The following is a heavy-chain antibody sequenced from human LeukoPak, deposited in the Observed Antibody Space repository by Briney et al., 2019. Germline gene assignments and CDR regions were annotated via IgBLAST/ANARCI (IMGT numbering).Heavy chain of an antibody. CDR1: GFTFSSYA. CDR2: ISYDGSNK. D-gene: IGHD6-13*01. CDR3: ARELLLDPLSSYSSSPRGLDY. J-gene: IGHJ4*02. Sequence: PGGSLRLSCAASGFTFSSYAMHWVRQAPGKGLEWVSVISYDGSNKYYADSVKGRFTISRDNSKNTLYLQMNSLRAEDTAVYYCARELLLDPLSSYSSSPRGLDYWGQGTLVTVSS. V-gene: IGHV3-30*04.